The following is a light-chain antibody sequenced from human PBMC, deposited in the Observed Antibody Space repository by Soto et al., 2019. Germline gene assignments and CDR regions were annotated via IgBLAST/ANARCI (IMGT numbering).Light chain of an antibody. J-gene: IGLJ2*01. Sequence: SALTPPPSASGSPGQSVTISCPGTRSAVGGYNYVSWYQQHPGKAPKLMISEVSKRPSGVPDRFSGSKSCNTASLTVSGLQAEDEADYYCSSFAGNNNVVFGGGTKLTVL. CDR2: EVS. CDR3: SSFAGNNNVV. CDR1: RSAVGGYNY. V-gene: IGLV2-8*01.